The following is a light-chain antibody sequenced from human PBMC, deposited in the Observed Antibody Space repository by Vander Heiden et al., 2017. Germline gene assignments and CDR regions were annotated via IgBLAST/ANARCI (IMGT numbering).Light chain of an antibody. J-gene: IGKJ5*01. CDR1: QSVKNY. Sequence: EIVLTQSPATLSLSPGERATLSCRASQSVKNYLAWYQQKPGQAPRLLIYDTSNRATGIPARFSGSGYGTDFTLTISSLEPEDFAVYYCQQRSNWPPITFGQGTRLEIK. CDR3: QQRSNWPPIT. V-gene: IGKV3-11*01. CDR2: DTS.